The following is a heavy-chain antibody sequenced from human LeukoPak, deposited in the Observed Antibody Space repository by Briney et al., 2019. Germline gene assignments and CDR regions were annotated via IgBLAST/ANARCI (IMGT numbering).Heavy chain of an antibody. J-gene: IGHJ4*02. V-gene: IGHV3-48*03. CDR3: ARDIIAAAGPYYFDY. D-gene: IGHD6-13*01. CDR2: ISSSGSTI. CDR1: GFTFSSYE. Sequence: GGSLRLSCAASGFTFSSYEMNWVRQAPGKGLEWVSYISSSGSTIYYADSVKGRLTISRDNAKNSLYLQMNSLRAEDTAVYYCARDIIAAAGPYYFDYWGQGTLVTVSS.